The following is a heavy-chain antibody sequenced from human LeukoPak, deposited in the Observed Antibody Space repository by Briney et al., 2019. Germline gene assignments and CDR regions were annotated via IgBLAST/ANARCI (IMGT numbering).Heavy chain of an antibody. Sequence: LVKVSCKASGGTFSSYAISWVRQAPGQGLEWMGGIIPIFGTANYAQKFQGRVTITADESTSTAYMELSSLRSEDTAVYYCARDRQGELRPSDWFDPWGQGTLVTVSS. D-gene: IGHD1-26*01. CDR1: GGTFSSYA. CDR2: IIPIFGTA. V-gene: IGHV1-69*13. CDR3: ARDRQGELRPSDWFDP. J-gene: IGHJ5*02.